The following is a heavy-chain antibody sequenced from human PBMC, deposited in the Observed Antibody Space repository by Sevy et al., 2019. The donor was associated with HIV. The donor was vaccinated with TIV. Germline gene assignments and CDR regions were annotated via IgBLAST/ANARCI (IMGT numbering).Heavy chain of an antibody. CDR2: FDPEDGET. J-gene: IGHJ4*02. D-gene: IGHD3-22*01. CDR1: GSTLTKLS. CDR3: ASAREYYSDNSGYFDY. V-gene: IGHV1-24*01. Sequence: ASVKVSCKVSGSTLTKLSMHWVRQAPGKGLEWTGRFDPEDGETIYAQKFQGRFTMTEDTSTDTAYMVLTTLRSEDTAVYHCASAREYYSDNSGYFDYWGQGTRVTVSS.